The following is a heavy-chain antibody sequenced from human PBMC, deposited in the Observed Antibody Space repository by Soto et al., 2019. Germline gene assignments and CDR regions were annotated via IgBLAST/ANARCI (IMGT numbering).Heavy chain of an antibody. CDR3: ARSPPSSYYGGSGTFDY. Sequence: QLQLHESGPGLVRPSGTLSLTCAVSGGFTSTNNWWSWVRQPPGKGLEWIGDAYHSGSTEYNPSLKSRVSISVDKSKNQISLKLTSATAADTAVYYCARSPPSSYYGGSGTFDYWGQGTLVTVSS. J-gene: IGHJ4*02. D-gene: IGHD3-10*01. CDR2: AYHSGST. V-gene: IGHV4-4*02. CDR1: GGFTSTNNW.